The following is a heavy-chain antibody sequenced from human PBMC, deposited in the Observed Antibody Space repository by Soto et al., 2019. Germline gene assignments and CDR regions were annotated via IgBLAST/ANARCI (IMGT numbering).Heavy chain of an antibody. D-gene: IGHD1-26*01. CDR2: IHSDGSST. V-gene: IGHV3-74*01. CDR3: ARGGRGAFDL. J-gene: IGHJ3*01. Sequence: EVQLVESGGGLVRPGGSLRLSCAASGFTFSYYWMHWVRQAPGKGLVWVSRIHSDGSSTTYADFVKGRFIISRDNARNNVDLHMNSVRVEDTAVYYCARGGRGAFDLWGQGTVVTVSS. CDR1: GFTFSYYW.